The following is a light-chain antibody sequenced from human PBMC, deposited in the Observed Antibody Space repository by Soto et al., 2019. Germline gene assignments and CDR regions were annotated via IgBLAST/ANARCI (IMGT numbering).Light chain of an antibody. J-gene: IGKJ2*01. CDR2: GAS. CDR3: LQHYGDTYS. CDR1: QGIRRN. Sequence: DVQMTQSPSSLSASVGDRVTITCRASQGIRRNLNWYQQKPGQAPKRLIYGASTLQSGVPSRFGGSGSGTEFTLTITSLQPEDFATYYCLQHYGDTYSFGQGT. V-gene: IGKV1-17*01.